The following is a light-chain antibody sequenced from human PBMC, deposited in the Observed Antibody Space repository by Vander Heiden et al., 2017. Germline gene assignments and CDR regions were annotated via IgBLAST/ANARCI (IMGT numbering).Light chain of an antibody. CDR2: EVS. Sequence: QSALTHPASVSGSPGQQITIFCTGTSSDVGGYNYVSWYQQHPGKAPKLMIFEVSHRPSGVSHRFSGSKSGTTASLTISGLQADDEADYYCSSYTSTSTPHFVFGTGTTVTVL. V-gene: IGLV2-14*01. J-gene: IGLJ1*01. CDR3: SSYTSTSTPHFV. CDR1: SSDVGGYNY.